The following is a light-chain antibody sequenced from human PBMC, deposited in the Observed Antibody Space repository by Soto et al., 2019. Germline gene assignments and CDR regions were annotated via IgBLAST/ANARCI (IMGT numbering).Light chain of an antibody. J-gene: IGLJ3*02. Sequence: QSALTQPASVSGSPGQSITMSCTGTSSDDGGYNYVSWYQQHPGKAPKLMIYEVSKRPSGVPDRFSGSKSGNTASLTVSGLQAEDEADYYCNSYAGSNNWVFGGGTKLTVL. CDR1: SSDDGGYNY. CDR2: EVS. V-gene: IGLV2-8*01. CDR3: NSYAGSNNWV.